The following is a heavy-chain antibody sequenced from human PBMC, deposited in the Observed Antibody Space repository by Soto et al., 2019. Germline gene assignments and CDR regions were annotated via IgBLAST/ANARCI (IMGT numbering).Heavy chain of an antibody. D-gene: IGHD6-19*01. CDR3: ARGPSSGWYRGWFDP. J-gene: IGHJ5*02. Sequence: QVQLQESGPGLVKPSETLSLTCTVSGGSISSYYWSWIRQPPGKGLEWIGYIYYSGSTNYNPSLKSRVTISVDTSKNQFSLKLSSVTAADTAVYYCARGPSSGWYRGWFDPWGRGTLVTVSS. V-gene: IGHV4-59*01. CDR1: GGSISSYY. CDR2: IYYSGST.